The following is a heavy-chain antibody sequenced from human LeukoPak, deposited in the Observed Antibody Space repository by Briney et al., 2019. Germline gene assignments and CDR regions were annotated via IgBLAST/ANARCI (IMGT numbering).Heavy chain of an antibody. Sequence: QPGGSLRLSCAASGFTFSSYAMSWVRQAPGKGLEWVSAISGSGGSTYYADSVKGRFTISRDNSKNTLYQQMNSLRAEDTAVYYCARDRRYYGSGSYYQSHGMDVWGQGTTVTVSS. CDR2: ISGSGGST. CDR1: GFTFSSYA. J-gene: IGHJ6*02. CDR3: ARDRRYYGSGSYYQSHGMDV. D-gene: IGHD3-10*01. V-gene: IGHV3-23*01.